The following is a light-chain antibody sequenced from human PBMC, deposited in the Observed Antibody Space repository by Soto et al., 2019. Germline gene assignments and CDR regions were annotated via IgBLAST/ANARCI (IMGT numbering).Light chain of an antibody. Sequence: EIVLTQSPGTLSLSPGERATLSCRASQSVSSNYLAWYQQKFGQAPRLLIYGASSRATGIPDRFSGSGSGTDFTLTISRLEPEDFAVYYCQQYGSSPLWTFGQGTRWIS. CDR3: QQYGSSPLWT. CDR1: QSVSSNY. V-gene: IGKV3-20*01. J-gene: IGKJ1*01. CDR2: GAS.